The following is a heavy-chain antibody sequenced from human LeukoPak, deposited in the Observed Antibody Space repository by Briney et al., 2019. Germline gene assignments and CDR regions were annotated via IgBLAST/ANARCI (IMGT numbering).Heavy chain of an antibody. CDR1: GYTFTSYY. Sequence: ASVKVSCKASGYTFTSYYMHWVRQAPGQGLERMGIINPSGGSTSYAQKFQGRVTMTRDMSTSTAYMELSSLRSEDTAVYYCARSWGFGELSAFDYWGQGTLVTVSS. CDR2: INPSGGST. V-gene: IGHV1-46*01. CDR3: ARSWGFGELSAFDY. D-gene: IGHD3-10*01. J-gene: IGHJ4*02.